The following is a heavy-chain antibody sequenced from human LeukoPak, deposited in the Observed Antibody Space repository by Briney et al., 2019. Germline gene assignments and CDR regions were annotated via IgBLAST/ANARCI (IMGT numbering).Heavy chain of an antibody. CDR2: INPSGGST. CDR1: GYTFTSYY. J-gene: IGHJ4*02. V-gene: IGHV1-46*01. D-gene: IGHD3-16*02. Sequence: VASVKVSCKASGYTFTSYYMHWVRQAPGQGLEWMGIINPSGGSTSYAQKFQGRVTMTRDTSTSTVYMELSSLRSEDTAAYYCARDRSADWGLSREYAFDYWGQGTLVTVSS. CDR3: ARDRSADWGLSREYAFDY.